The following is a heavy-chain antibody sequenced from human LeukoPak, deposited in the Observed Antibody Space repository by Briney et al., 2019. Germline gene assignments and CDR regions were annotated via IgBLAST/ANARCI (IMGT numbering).Heavy chain of an antibody. V-gene: IGHV3-23*01. D-gene: IGHD3-9*01. CDR3: AKAGARRMSYYDILTGYSHIDY. Sequence: GGPLSLSCAASGFTFSSYGMSWVRQAPGKGLEWVSAISGSGGSTYYADSVKGRFTISRDNSKNTLYLQMNSLRAEDTAVYYCAKAGARRMSYYDILTGYSHIDYWGQGTLVTVSS. CDR1: GFTFSSYG. CDR2: ISGSGGST. J-gene: IGHJ4*02.